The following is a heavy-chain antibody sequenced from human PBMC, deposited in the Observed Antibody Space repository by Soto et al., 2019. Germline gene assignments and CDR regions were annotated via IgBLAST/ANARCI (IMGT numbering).Heavy chain of an antibody. Sequence: VQLVESGGGVVQPGRSLRLSCAASGFTFSSYAMHWVRQAPGKGLEWVAVISYDGSNKYYADSVKGRFTISRDNSKNTLYLQMNSLRAEDTAVYYCARDLGAPFDYWGQGTLVTVSS. CDR1: GFTFSSYA. J-gene: IGHJ4*02. D-gene: IGHD1-26*01. V-gene: IGHV3-30-3*01. CDR3: ARDLGAPFDY. CDR2: ISYDGSNK.